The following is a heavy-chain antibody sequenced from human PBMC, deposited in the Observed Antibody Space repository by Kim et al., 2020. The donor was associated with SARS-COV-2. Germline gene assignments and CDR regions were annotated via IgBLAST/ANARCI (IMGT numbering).Heavy chain of an antibody. CDR3: SKRSCSGGTCYSIDY. Sequence: GGSLRLSCAASGFTFRSHAMNWVRQAPGKGLEWVSGINGSGSTTNYADSVKGRFTISRDKSKNTLYLQMNSLRAADAAVYYCSKRSCSGGTCYSIDYWGQGTLVTVSS. CDR1: GFTFRSHA. D-gene: IGHD2-15*01. J-gene: IGHJ4*02. V-gene: IGHV3-23*01. CDR2: INGSGSTT.